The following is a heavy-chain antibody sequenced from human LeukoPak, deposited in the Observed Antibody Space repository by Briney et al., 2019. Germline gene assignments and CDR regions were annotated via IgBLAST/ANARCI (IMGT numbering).Heavy chain of an antibody. CDR1: GYTFTGYY. CDR2: INPNSGGT. CDR3: ARDPSLTPLHLNWFDP. D-gene: IGHD1-14*01. J-gene: IGHJ5*02. Sequence: GASVKVSCKASGYTFTGYYMRWVRQAPGQGLEWMGWINPNSGGTNYAQKFQGRVTMTRDTSISTAYMELSRLRSDDTAVYYCARDPSLTPLHLNWFDPWGQGTLVTVSS. V-gene: IGHV1-2*02.